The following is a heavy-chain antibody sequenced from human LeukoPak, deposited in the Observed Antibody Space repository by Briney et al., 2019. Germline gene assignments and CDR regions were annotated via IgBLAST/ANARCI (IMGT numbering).Heavy chain of an antibody. CDR3: AKAGNGIHY. Sequence: GGSLRLSCAASGFTFITNGMSWVRQAPGKGLGWVSNIKQDGSEKNYVDSVKGRFTISRQKANSTLYLPMKRLRIEDTTLYYCAKAGNGIHYWGQGALVTVSS. D-gene: IGHD2-8*01. CDR2: IKQDGSEK. J-gene: IGHJ4*02. V-gene: IGHV3-7*01. CDR1: GFTFITNG.